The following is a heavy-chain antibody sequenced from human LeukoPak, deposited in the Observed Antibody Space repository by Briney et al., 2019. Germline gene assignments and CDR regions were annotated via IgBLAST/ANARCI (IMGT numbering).Heavy chain of an antibody. CDR2: INLHTGGT. Sequence: ASVKVSCKASGFTFTGYYIHWVRQAPGQGLEWMGYINLHTGGTNSPQKFQGRVTMTTDTSISAAYMELSSLRSDDTAMYDCVREGNELLSKNFDYWGQGTLLTVSS. D-gene: IGHD2-21*01. V-gene: IGHV1-2*02. CDR1: GFTFTGYY. CDR3: VREGNELLSKNFDY. J-gene: IGHJ4*02.